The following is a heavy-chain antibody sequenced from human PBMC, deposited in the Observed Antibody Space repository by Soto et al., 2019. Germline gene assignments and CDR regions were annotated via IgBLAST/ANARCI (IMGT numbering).Heavy chain of an antibody. J-gene: IGHJ5*01. Sequence: EVQLVESGGGRVKPGGSLRLSCAASGFTFSDYSMNWVRQAPGKGLEWVSSISGRSTYIYYADSLKGRRTISRDNTKNSLYLQTNSLRAEDTAVYSCARRGYSGYSLDSWGQGTLVTGSS. V-gene: IGHV3-21*01. CDR3: ARRGYSGYSLDS. D-gene: IGHD5-12*01. CDR1: GFTFSDYS. CDR2: ISGRSTYI.